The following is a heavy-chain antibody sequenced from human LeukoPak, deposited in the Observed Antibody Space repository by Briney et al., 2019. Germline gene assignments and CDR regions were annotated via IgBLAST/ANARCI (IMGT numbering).Heavy chain of an antibody. J-gene: IGHJ1*01. V-gene: IGHV1-69*13. CDR3: ARGTAVAGTSEYFQH. D-gene: IGHD6-19*01. CDR1: GGTFSSYA. Sequence: SVKVSFKASGGTFSSYAISWVRQAPGQGLEWMGGIIPIFGTANYAQKFQGRVTITADESTSTAYMELSSLRSEDTAVYYCARGTAVAGTSEYFQHWGQGTLVTVSS. CDR2: IIPIFGTA.